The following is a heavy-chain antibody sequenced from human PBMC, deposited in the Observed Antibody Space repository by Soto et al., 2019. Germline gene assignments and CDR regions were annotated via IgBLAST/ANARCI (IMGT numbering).Heavy chain of an antibody. CDR3: ARRGFWSGYSYYYYGMDV. D-gene: IGHD3-3*01. V-gene: IGHV4-39*01. Sequence: SETLSLTCTVSGGSISSSSYYWGWIRQPPGKGLEWIGSIYYSGSTYYNPSLKSRVTISVDTSKNQFSLKLSSVTAADTAVYYCARRGFWSGYSYYYYGMDVWGQGTTVTVSS. J-gene: IGHJ6*02. CDR1: GGSISSSSYY. CDR2: IYYSGST.